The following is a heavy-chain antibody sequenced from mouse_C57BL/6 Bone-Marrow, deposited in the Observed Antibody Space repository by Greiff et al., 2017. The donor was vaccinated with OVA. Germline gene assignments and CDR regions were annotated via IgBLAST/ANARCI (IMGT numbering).Heavy chain of an antibody. Sequence: QVQLHQPGAELVMPGASVKLSCKASGYTFTSYWMHWVKQRPGQGLEWIGEIDPSDSYTNYNQKFKGKSTLTVDKSSSTAYMQLSSLTSEDSAVYYCARRGLRRAWFAYWGQGTLVTVSA. V-gene: IGHV1-69*01. CDR1: GYTFTSYW. CDR3: ARRGLRRAWFAY. CDR2: IDPSDSYT. J-gene: IGHJ3*01. D-gene: IGHD2-4*01.